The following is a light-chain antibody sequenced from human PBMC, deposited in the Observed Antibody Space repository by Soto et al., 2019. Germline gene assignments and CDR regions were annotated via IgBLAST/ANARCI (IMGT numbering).Light chain of an antibody. CDR1: SSNVGHNS. CDR3: GAWDDRLTVYV. J-gene: IGLJ1*01. V-gene: IGLV1-51*01. CDR2: DNN. Sequence: QSVLTQPPSVSAAPGQEVTISCSGSSSNVGHNSVSWYQQLPGTAPKLLIYDNNKRPSGISARLSGSKSGTSATLGITGLQPGDEADYYCGAWDDRLTVYVFGSGTKLAVL.